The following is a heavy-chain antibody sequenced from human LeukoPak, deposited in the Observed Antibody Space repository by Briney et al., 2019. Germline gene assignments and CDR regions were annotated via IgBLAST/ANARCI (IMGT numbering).Heavy chain of an antibody. V-gene: IGHV4-31*02. CDR2: IYYSGST. CDR1: GFTVSSSY. D-gene: IGHD6-13*01. J-gene: IGHJ5*02. CDR3: AREVGSSSWSGWFDP. Sequence: LRLSCAASGFTVSSSYMYWVRQAPGKGLEWIGYIYYSGSTYYNPSLKSRVTISVDTSKNQFSLKLSSVTAADTAVYYCAREVGSSSWSGWFDPWGQGTLVTVSS.